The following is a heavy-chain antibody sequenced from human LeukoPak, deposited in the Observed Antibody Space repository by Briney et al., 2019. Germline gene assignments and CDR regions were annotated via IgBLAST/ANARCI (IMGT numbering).Heavy chain of an antibody. D-gene: IGHD5-18*01. Sequence: SETLSLTCTASGGSISSYYWSWVRQPPGKGLELIGYIYTSGSTNYNPSLKSRVTISVDTSKNQFSLKLSSVTAADTAVYYCARHAPGYSNINWFDPWGQGTLVTVSS. V-gene: IGHV4-4*09. CDR1: GGSISSYY. CDR3: ARHAPGYSNINWFDP. J-gene: IGHJ5*02. CDR2: IYTSGST.